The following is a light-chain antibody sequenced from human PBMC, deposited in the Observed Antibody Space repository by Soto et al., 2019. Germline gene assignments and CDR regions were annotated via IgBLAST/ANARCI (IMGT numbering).Light chain of an antibody. Sequence: DIQMTQSPSTLSASVGDRVTITCRASQSISSWLAWYQQKPGKAPKLLIYKASSLESGVPSRFSGSGSGTEFTLTISTLQLDNFAIYYCQRYKIYSWTSGQGTRWISN. CDR3: QRYKIYSWT. CDR2: KAS. V-gene: IGKV1-5*03. CDR1: QSISSW. J-gene: IGKJ1*01.